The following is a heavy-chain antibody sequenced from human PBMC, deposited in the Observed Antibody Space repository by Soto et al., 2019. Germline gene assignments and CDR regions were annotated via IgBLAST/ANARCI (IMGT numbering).Heavy chain of an antibody. CDR3: ARRLINEQYYDTLPSAD. Sequence: PGESLKISCKGSGYSFTSYWISWVRQMPGKGLEWMGRIDPSDSYTNYSPSFQGHVTISADKSISTAYLQWSSLRASDTAMYYCARRLINEQYYDTLPSADWGQGTLVTVSS. CDR1: GYSFTSYW. V-gene: IGHV5-10-1*01. CDR2: IDPSDSYT. D-gene: IGHD3-9*01. J-gene: IGHJ4*02.